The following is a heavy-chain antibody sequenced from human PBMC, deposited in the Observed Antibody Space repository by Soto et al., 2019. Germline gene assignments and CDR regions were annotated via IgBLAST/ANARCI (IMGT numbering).Heavy chain of an antibody. Sequence: GGSLRLSCAASGFTFSSYGMHWVRQAPGKGLEWVAVIWYDGSNKYYADSVKGRFTISRDNSKNTLYLQMNSLRAEDTAVYYCARDSSGCSGGSCYSYYYGMDVWGQGTTVTVSS. CDR2: IWYDGSNK. D-gene: IGHD2-15*01. CDR1: GFTFSSYG. CDR3: ARDSSGCSGGSCYSYYYGMDV. V-gene: IGHV3-33*01. J-gene: IGHJ6*02.